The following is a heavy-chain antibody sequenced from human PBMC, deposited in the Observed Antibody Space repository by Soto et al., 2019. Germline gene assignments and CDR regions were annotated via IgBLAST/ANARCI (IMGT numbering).Heavy chain of an antibody. CDR3: ARSIIGYCSGGSCYAYFDI. D-gene: IGHD2-15*01. J-gene: IGHJ3*02. CDR2: ISAYNGNT. Sequence: QVQLVQSGAEVKKPGASVKVSCKASGYTFTSYGISWVRQAPGQGLEWMGWISAYNGNTNYAQKLQGRVTMTTDTSTSTAYMEPRSMRSDDTAVSYCARSIIGYCSGGSCYAYFDIWGQGTMVTVSS. CDR1: GYTFTSYG. V-gene: IGHV1-18*01.